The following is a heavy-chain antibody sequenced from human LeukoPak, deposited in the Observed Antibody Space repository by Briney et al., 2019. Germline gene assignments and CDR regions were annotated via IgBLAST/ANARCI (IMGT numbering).Heavy chain of an antibody. J-gene: IGHJ6*02. V-gene: IGHV1-18*01. Sequence: ASVKVSCKASGYTFTSYGISWVRQAPGQGLEWRGWISAYNGNTNYAQKLQGRVTMTTDTSTSTAYMELRSLRSDDTAVYYCARERNPTGSYYYGMDVWGQGTTVTVSS. CDR2: ISAYNGNT. D-gene: IGHD1-14*01. CDR1: GYTFTSYG. CDR3: ARERNPTGSYYYGMDV.